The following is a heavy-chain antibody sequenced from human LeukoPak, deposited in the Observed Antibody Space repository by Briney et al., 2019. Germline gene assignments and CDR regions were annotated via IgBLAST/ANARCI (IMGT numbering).Heavy chain of an antibody. CDR2: ISSSSSYI. Sequence: GGPLRLSCAASGFTFSSYSMNWVRQAPGNGLEWVSSISSSSSYIYYADSVKGRFTISRDNAKNSLYLQMNSLRAEDTAVYYCARDLSWVTTSLGAFDIWGQGTMVTVSS. J-gene: IGHJ3*02. CDR1: GFTFSSYS. D-gene: IGHD4-17*01. V-gene: IGHV3-21*01. CDR3: ARDLSWVTTSLGAFDI.